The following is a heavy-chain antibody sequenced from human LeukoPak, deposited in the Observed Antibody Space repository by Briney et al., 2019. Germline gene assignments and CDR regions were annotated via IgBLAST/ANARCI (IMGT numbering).Heavy chain of an antibody. CDR1: GGSISSSNW. D-gene: IGHD1-26*01. V-gene: IGHV4-4*02. Sequence: PSETLSLTCAVSGGSISSSNWWSWVRQPPGKGLEWIGEIYHSGSTNYNPSLKSRVTISVDKSKNQFSLKLSSVTAADTAVYYCARVVDDVGSYHYYYGMDVWGQGTTVTVSS. J-gene: IGHJ6*02. CDR2: IYHSGST. CDR3: ARVVDDVGSYHYYYGMDV.